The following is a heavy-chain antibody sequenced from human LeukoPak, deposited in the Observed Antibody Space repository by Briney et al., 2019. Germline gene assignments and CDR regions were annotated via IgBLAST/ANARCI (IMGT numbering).Heavy chain of an antibody. D-gene: IGHD3-10*01. J-gene: IGHJ4*02. V-gene: IGHV1-46*01. CDR2: INPSGGST. Sequence: GASVKVSCKASGYTFTSYYMHWVRQAPGQGLEWMGIINPSGGSTSYAQKFQGRVTMTRDTSTSTVYMELSSLRSEDTAVYYCAKDAVAPGSSGDYFDYWGQGTLVTVSS. CDR3: AKDAVAPGSSGDYFDY. CDR1: GYTFTSYY.